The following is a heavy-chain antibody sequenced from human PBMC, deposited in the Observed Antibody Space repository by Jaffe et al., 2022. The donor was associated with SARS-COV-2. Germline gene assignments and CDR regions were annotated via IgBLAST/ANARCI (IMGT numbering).Heavy chain of an antibody. CDR2: IRNKDYRYST. D-gene: IGHD6-19*01. J-gene: IGHJ4*02. Sequence: EVQLVESGGGWVQPGGSLRLSCAGSGFTFSDHYMDWVRQAPGKGLEWVGRIRNKDYRYSTEYAASVKDRFVVSRDDSKSSLYLQMNSLKTEDTAVYYCARAYGTGWSTHYFDCWGQGTLVTVSS. CDR1: GFTFSDHY. V-gene: IGHV3-72*01. CDR3: ARAYGTGWSTHYFDC.